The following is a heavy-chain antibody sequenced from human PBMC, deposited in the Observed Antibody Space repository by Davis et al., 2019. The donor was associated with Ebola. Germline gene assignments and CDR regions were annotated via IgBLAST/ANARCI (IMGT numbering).Heavy chain of an antibody. CDR1: GGSISSSSYY. J-gene: IGHJ6*02. Sequence: GSLRLSCTVSGGSISSSSYYWGWIRQPPGKGLEWIGSIYYSGSTYYNPSLKSRVTISVDTSKNQFSLKLSSVTAADTAVYYCARHKFWSGYGLRDYGMDVWGQGTTVTVSS. CDR3: ARHKFWSGYGLRDYGMDV. D-gene: IGHD3-3*01. V-gene: IGHV4-39*01. CDR2: IYYSGST.